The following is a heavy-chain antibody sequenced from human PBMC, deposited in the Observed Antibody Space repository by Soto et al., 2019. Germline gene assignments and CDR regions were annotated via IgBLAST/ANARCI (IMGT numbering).Heavy chain of an antibody. CDR1: GFTFSKYA. D-gene: IGHD2-21*02. CDR3: AKHIVVVTSASAS. V-gene: IGHV3-23*01. CDR2: ISGSGGST. J-gene: IGHJ5*02. Sequence: GGSLRLSCAASGFTFSKYAMSWVRQAPGKGLEWVSTISGSGGSTYDAESVKGRFTISRGNSKNTLFLQMNSLRAEDTAVYYCAKHIVVVTSASASWGQGTPVTVS.